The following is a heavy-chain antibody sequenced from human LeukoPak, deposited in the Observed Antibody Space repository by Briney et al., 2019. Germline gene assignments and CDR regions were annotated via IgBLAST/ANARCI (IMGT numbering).Heavy chain of an antibody. CDR3: ARDYYDSSGYLRDY. CDR2: IIPIFGTA. Sequence: SVKVSCKASGGTFSSYAISWVRQAPGQGLEWMGGIIPIFGTANYAQKLQGRITMTTDTSTSTAYMDLRSLRSDDTAVYYCARDYYDSSGYLRDYWGQGTLVTVSS. J-gene: IGHJ4*02. V-gene: IGHV1-69*05. D-gene: IGHD3-22*01. CDR1: GGTFSSYA.